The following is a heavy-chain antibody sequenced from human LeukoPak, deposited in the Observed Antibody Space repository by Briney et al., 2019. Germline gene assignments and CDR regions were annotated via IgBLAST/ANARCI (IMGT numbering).Heavy chain of an antibody. D-gene: IGHD6-13*01. J-gene: IGHJ3*02. CDR1: GVSISSYY. Sequence: KPSETLSLTCTVSGVSISSYYWTWIRQPPGEGLECIGYIYYSGSTNYNPSLKSRVTISVDTSKNQFSLKLSSVTAADTAVYYCARALQPGVYAFDIWGQGTMVTVSS. CDR3: ARALQPGVYAFDI. CDR2: IYYSGST. V-gene: IGHV4-59*01.